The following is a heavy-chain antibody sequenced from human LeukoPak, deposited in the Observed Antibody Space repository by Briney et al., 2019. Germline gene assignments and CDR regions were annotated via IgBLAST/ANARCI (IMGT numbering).Heavy chain of an antibody. CDR2: FDPEDGET. Sequence: ASVKVSCTVSGYTLTELSMHWVRQAPGKGLEWMGGFDPEDGETIYAQKFQGRVTMTEDTSTDTAYMELSSLRSEDTAVYYCATDPLYYGSGSYYTYWGQGTLVTVSS. D-gene: IGHD3-10*01. J-gene: IGHJ4*02. CDR1: GYTLTELS. V-gene: IGHV1-24*01. CDR3: ATDPLYYGSGSYYTY.